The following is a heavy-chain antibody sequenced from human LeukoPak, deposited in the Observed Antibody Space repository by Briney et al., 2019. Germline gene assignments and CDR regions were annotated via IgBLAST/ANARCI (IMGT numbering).Heavy chain of an antibody. CDR2: IIPMFDTT. CDR1: GGTFSSNV. V-gene: IGHV1-69*05. J-gene: IGHJ6*03. CDR3: ASRERSGMDV. D-gene: IGHD1-26*01. Sequence: SVRVSCKASGGTFSSNVLSWVRQAPGQGLEWMGGIIPMFDTTNYAQKFLGRVTITTDESTSTAYMELSSLRSEDTAVYYCASRERSGMDVWGKGTTVTVSS.